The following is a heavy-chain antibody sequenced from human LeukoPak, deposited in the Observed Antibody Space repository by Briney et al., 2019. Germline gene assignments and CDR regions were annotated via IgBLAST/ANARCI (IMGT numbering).Heavy chain of an antibody. D-gene: IGHD5-18*01. CDR3: ARASYGDDY. J-gene: IGHJ4*02. Sequence: PSETLSLTCAVYGVSFSGYYWSWIRQPPGKGLEWIGEINHSGSTNYNPSLKSRVTTSVDTSKNQFSLKLSSVTAADTAVYYCARASYGDDYWGQGTLVTVSS. V-gene: IGHV4-34*01. CDR2: INHSGST. CDR1: GVSFSGYY.